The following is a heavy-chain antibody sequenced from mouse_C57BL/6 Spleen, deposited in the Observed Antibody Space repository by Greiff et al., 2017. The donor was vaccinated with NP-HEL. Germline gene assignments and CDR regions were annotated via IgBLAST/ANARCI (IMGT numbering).Heavy chain of an antibody. CDR3: ARGRNYGSSYDWFAY. J-gene: IGHJ3*01. V-gene: IGHV5-4*01. CDR2: ISDGGSYT. Sequence: EVQRVESGGGLVKPGGSLKLSCAASGFTFSSYAMSWVRQTPEKRLEWVATISDGGSYTYYPDNVKGRFTISRDNAKNNLYLQMSHLKSEDTAMYYCARGRNYGSSYDWFAYWGQGTLVTVSA. CDR1: GFTFSSYA. D-gene: IGHD1-1*01.